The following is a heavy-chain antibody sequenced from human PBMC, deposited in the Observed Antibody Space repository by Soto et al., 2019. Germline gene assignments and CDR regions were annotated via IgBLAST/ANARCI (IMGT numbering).Heavy chain of an antibody. Sequence: GGSLRLSCAASGFTFSSYGMHWVRQAPGKGLEWVAVIWYDGSNKYYADSVKGRFTISRDNSKNTLYLQMNSLRAEDTAVYYCARGRYCSGGSCPWYFDLWGRGTLVTVSS. CDR1: GFTFSSYG. CDR2: IWYDGSNK. V-gene: IGHV3-33*01. J-gene: IGHJ2*01. CDR3: ARGRYCSGGSCPWYFDL. D-gene: IGHD2-15*01.